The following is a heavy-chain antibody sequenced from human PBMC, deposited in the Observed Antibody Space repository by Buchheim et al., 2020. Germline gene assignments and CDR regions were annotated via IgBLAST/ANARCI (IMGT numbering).Heavy chain of an antibody. CDR1: GYTFTSYD. J-gene: IGHJ5*02. CDR2: MNPNSGNT. CDR3: ARIRLGYCSSTSCRNNWFDP. V-gene: IGHV1-8*01. Sequence: QVQLVQSGAEVKKPGASVKVSCKASGYTFTSYDINWVRQATGQGLEWMGWMNPNSGNTGYAQKFQGRVTMTRNTSISTAYMGLISLRSEDTAVYYCARIRLGYCSSTSCRNNWFDPWGQGTL. D-gene: IGHD2-2*01.